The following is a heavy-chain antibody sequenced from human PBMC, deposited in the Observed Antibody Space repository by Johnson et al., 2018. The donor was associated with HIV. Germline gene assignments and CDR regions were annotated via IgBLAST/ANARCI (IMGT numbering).Heavy chain of an antibody. CDR2: INWNGGST. J-gene: IGHJ3*02. D-gene: IGHD6-19*01. CDR3: AKARVRYSSDVDALDI. CDR1: GFNFNDYG. Sequence: MQLVESGGGVVWPGGSLRLSCAASGFNFNDYGMTWVRQVTGKGLEWVSGINWNGGSTGYADSVKGRFTISRDNAKSSLYLQINDLRAEDTAFYYCAKARVRYSSDVDALDIWGQGTMVTVSS. V-gene: IGHV3-20*04.